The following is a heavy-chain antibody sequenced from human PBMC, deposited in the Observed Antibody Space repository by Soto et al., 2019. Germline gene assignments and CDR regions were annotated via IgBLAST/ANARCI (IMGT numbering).Heavy chain of an antibody. J-gene: IGHJ4*02. CDR3: ARAEVYAILAFDY. CDR2: ISYDGSNK. D-gene: IGHD2-8*01. V-gene: IGHV3-30*19. Sequence: GGSLRLSCAASGFTFSSYGMHWVRQAPGKGLEWVAVISYDGSNKYYADSVKGRFTISRDNSKNTLYLQMNSLRAEDTAVYYCARAEVYAILAFDYWGQGTLVTVSS. CDR1: GFTFSSYG.